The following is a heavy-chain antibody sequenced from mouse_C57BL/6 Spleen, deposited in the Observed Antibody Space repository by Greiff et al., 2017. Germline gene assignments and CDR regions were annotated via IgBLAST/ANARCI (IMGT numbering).Heavy chain of an antibody. V-gene: IGHV1-61*01. Sequence: QQPGAELVRPGSSVKLSCKASGYTFTSYWMDWVKQRPGQGLEWIGNIYPSDSETHYNQKFKDKATLTVDKSSSTAYLQLSSLTSEDSAVYYCARRGIYYYGSRSYWYFDVWGTGTTVTVSS. CDR2: IYPSDSET. D-gene: IGHD1-1*01. CDR1: GYTFTSYW. CDR3: ARRGIYYYGSRSYWYFDV. J-gene: IGHJ1*03.